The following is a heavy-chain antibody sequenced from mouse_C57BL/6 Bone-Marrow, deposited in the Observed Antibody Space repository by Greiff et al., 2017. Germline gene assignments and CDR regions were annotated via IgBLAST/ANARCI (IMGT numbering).Heavy chain of an antibody. CDR1: GYTFPSHW. J-gene: IGHJ1*03. D-gene: IGHD1-1*01. CDR3: ARGGSSYWYFDV. CDR2: IYPGSGST. Sequence: QVQLQQPGAELVKPGASVKMSCKASGYTFPSHWITWVKQRPGQGLEWIGDIYPGSGSTNYNEKFKSKATLTVDTSSSTAYKQLSSLTSEDSAVYYCARGGSSYWYFDVWGTGTTVTVSS. V-gene: IGHV1-55*01.